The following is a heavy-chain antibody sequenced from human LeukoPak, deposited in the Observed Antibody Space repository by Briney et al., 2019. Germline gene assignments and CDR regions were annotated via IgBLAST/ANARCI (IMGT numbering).Heavy chain of an antibody. CDR1: GGSFGGYY. CDR3: ARLTYYYYGMDV. J-gene: IGHJ6*02. V-gene: IGHV4-59*08. CDR2: IYYSGST. Sequence: SETLSLTCAVYGGSFGGYYWSWIRQPPGKGLEWIGYIYYSGSTNYNPALKSRVTISVDTSKNQFSLKLSSVTAADTAVYYCARLTYYYYGMDVWGQGTTVTVSS.